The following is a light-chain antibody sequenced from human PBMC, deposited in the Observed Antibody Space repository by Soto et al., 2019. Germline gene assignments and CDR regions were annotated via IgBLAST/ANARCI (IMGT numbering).Light chain of an antibody. Sequence: AVVTQPPSASGSPGQSVTISRTGTSSDVGGYNYVSWYQQHPGKAPKLMIYEVSKRPSGVPDRFSGSKSGNTASLTVSGLQADDEADYYCSSYGGSNTFGVFGTGTKVTVL. CDR3: SSYGGSNTFGV. CDR1: SSDVGGYNY. J-gene: IGLJ1*01. V-gene: IGLV2-8*01. CDR2: EVS.